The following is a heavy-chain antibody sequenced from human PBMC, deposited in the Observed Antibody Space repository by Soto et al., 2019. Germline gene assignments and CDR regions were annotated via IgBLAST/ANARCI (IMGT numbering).Heavy chain of an antibody. CDR3: ARGSYDYGMDV. J-gene: IGHJ6*02. CDR2: IYYSGST. Sequence: SETLSLTCTVSGGSISIGDYYWSWIRQPPGKGLEWIGYIYYSGSTYYNPSLKSRVTISVDTSKNQFSLKLSSVTAADAAVYYCARGSYDYGMDVWGQGTTVTVSS. V-gene: IGHV4-30-4*02. CDR1: GGSISIGDYY.